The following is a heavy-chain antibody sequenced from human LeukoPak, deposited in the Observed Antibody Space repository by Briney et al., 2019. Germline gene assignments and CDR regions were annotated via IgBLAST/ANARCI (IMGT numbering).Heavy chain of an antibody. J-gene: IGHJ4*02. CDR3: ARPRKEEMATILDY. D-gene: IGHD5-24*01. CDR1: GFTFSSYS. CDR2: ISSSSSTI. V-gene: IGHV3-48*01. Sequence: PGGSLRLSCAASGFTFSSYSMNWVRQAPGKGLEWVSYISSSSSTIYYADSVKGRFTISRDNAKNSLYLQMNSLRAEDTAVYYCARPRKEEMATILDYWGQGTLVTVSS.